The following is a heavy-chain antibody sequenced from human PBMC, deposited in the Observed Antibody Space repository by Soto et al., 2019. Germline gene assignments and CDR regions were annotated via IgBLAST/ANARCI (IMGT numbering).Heavy chain of an antibody. V-gene: IGHV4-34*01. CDR3: ARVMTTFGRDY. Sequence: SETLSLTCAVYGGSFSGYYWSLIRQPPGKGLEWIGEINHSGSTNYNPSLKSRVTISVDTSKNQFSLKLSSVTAADTAVYYCARVMTTFGRDYWGQGTLVTVS. J-gene: IGHJ4*02. CDR2: INHSGST. D-gene: IGHD3-16*01. CDR1: GGSFSGYY.